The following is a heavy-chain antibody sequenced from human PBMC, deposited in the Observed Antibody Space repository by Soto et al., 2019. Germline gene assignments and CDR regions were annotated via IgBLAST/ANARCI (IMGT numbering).Heavy chain of an antibody. CDR3: ARDGRTLKPGIAAAGTRAYYYYGMDV. CDR1: GYTFTSYG. V-gene: IGHV1-18*01. D-gene: IGHD6-13*01. J-gene: IGHJ6*02. CDR2: ISAYNGNT. Sequence: ASVKVSCKASGYTFTSYGISWVRQAPGQGLEWMGWISAYNGNTNYAQKLQGRVTMTTDTSTSTAYMELRSLRSDDTAVYYCARDGRTLKPGIAAAGTRAYYYYGMDVWGQGTTVTVSS.